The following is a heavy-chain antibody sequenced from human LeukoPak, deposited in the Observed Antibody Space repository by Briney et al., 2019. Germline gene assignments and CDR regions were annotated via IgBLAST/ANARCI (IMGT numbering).Heavy chain of an antibody. CDR3: ARGGIAAAGLFDY. V-gene: IGHV1-2*02. Sequence: ASVKVSCKASGYTFTGHYMHWVRQAPGQGLEWMGWINPNSGGTNYAQKFQGRVTMTRDTSISTAYMELSRLRSDDTAVYYCARGGIAAAGLFDYWGQGTLVTVSS. CDR1: GYTFTGHY. D-gene: IGHD6-13*01. CDR2: INPNSGGT. J-gene: IGHJ4*02.